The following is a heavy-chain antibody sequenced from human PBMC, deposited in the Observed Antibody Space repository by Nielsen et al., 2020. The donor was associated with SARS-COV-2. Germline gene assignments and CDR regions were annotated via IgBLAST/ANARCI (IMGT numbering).Heavy chain of an antibody. J-gene: IGHJ3*01. CDR1: GGSMNRYY. CDR2: INDSGST. D-gene: IGHD4-17*01. CDR3: ARDYFGDYLDGFDV. Sequence: GSLRLSCTVSGGSMNRYYWSWIRQPPGKGLEWIGYINDSGSTNYSPSLKSRVTFSVDTSKNQFSLKLSSVTPADTAVYYCARDYFGDYLDGFDVWGQGTMVTVSS. V-gene: IGHV4-59*01.